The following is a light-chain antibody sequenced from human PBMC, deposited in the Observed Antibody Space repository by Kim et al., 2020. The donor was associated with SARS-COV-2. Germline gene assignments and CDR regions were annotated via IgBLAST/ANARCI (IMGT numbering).Light chain of an antibody. V-gene: IGLV1-40*01. CDR1: SSNIGAGYD. CDR2: GNS. J-gene: IGLJ1*01. CDR3: QSYDSSLSARYV. Sequence: VTISCTGSSSNIGAGYDVHWYQQLPGTAPKLLIYGNSNRPSGVPDRFSGSKSGTSASLAITGLQAEDEADYYCQSYDSSLSARYVFGTGTQLTVL.